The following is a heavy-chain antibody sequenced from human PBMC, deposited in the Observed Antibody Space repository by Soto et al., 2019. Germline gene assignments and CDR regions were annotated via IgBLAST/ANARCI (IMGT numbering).Heavy chain of an antibody. D-gene: IGHD3-9*01. Sequence: EVQLLESGGGLVQPGGSLRLSCAVSGFTFSSHAMSWVRQAPGKGLECVSSITGSGDSTYYADSVKGRFTISREKSKSPMYLPMKQLKAQDPGVYLRAEGPQFRGLLSAPDFEQWGQGNQVNVS. CDR1: GFTFSSHA. V-gene: IGHV3-23*01. J-gene: IGHJ4*02. CDR3: AEGPQFRGLLSAPDFEQ. CDR2: ITGSGDST.